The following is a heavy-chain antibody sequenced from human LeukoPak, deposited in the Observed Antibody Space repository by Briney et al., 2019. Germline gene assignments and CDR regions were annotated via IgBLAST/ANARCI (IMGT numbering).Heavy chain of an antibody. Sequence: RGSLRLSCAASGFTFSSYWMSWVRQAPGKGLEWVANIKQDGSEKYYVDSVKGRFTISRDNDKNSLYLQMNSLRGEDTAVYSCARESAGHAGSGYDYWGQGTLVTVSS. CDR2: IKQDGSEK. CDR3: ARESAGHAGSGYDY. V-gene: IGHV3-7*01. J-gene: IGHJ4*02. CDR1: GFTFSSYW. D-gene: IGHD3-22*01.